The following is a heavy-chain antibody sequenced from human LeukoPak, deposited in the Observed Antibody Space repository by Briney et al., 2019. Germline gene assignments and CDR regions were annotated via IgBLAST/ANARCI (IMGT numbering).Heavy chain of an antibody. V-gene: IGHV4-30-4*08. CDR1: GDSISSTSHY. J-gene: IGHJ4*02. CDR3: ARGTWSSSIDY. Sequence: PSETLSLTCTVSGDSISSTSHYWDWIRQPPGKGLEYIGYIYYGGTYYNPSLKSRVTISVDTSKNQFSLKLSSVTAADTAVYYCARGTWSSSIDYWGQGTLVTVSS. CDR2: IYYGGT. D-gene: IGHD6-6*01.